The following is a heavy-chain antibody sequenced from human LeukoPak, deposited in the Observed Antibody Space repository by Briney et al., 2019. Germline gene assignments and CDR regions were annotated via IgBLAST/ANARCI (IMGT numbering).Heavy chain of an antibody. CDR1: VYSFTTYW. CDR3: ARRGVAAGYLDY. Sequence: GESLKISCKVSVYSFTTYWIGWVRQMPGKGLEWMGIIYPGDSDTRYSPSFQGQVTMSADKSISTAYLQWRSLKASDSAMYYCARRGVAAGYLDYWGQGTLVTVSS. V-gene: IGHV5-51*01. D-gene: IGHD6-13*01. CDR2: IYPGDSDT. J-gene: IGHJ4*02.